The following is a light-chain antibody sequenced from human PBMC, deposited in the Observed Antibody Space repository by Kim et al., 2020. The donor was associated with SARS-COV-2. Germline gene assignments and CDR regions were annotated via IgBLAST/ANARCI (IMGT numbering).Light chain of an antibody. CDR3: QAWDSSTAV. CDR2: RDT. V-gene: IGLV3-1*01. CDR1: RLGDKF. Sequence: SVSPGQTATITCSGDRLGDKFACWFKQIPGQSPTLVIYRDTKRPSGIPERFTGSNSGTTATLTISGTRPIDEADYYCQAWDSSTAVFGGGTKLTVL. J-gene: IGLJ3*02.